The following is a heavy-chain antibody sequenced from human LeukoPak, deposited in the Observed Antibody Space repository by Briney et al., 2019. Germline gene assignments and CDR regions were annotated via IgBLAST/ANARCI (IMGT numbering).Heavy chain of an antibody. CDR2: IWYDGSNK. CDR3: ATAHYAWGSYRYTEDY. Sequence: GTSLRLSCAASGFTFSSYGMHWVRQAPGKGLEWVAVIWYDGSNKYYAGSVKGRFTISRDNSKNTLYLQMNSLRAEDTAVYYCATAHYAWGSYRYTEDYWGQGTLVTVSS. D-gene: IGHD3-16*02. V-gene: IGHV3-33*01. CDR1: GFTFSSYG. J-gene: IGHJ4*02.